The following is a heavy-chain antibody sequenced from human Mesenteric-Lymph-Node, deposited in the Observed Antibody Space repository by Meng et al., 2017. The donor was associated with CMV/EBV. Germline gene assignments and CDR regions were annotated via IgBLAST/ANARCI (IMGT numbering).Heavy chain of an antibody. D-gene: IGHD3-3*01. V-gene: IGHV3-21*01. CDR2: ISGSSSYI. Sequence: SGFTFSIYAMNWVRQAPGKGLEWVSSISGSSSYIYYADSVKGRFTISRDNSKNSLYLQMNSLRAEDTAVYYCGRVGFWSGYYAVDYWGQGSLVTVSS. CDR3: GRVGFWSGYYAVDY. CDR1: GFTFSIYA. J-gene: IGHJ4*02.